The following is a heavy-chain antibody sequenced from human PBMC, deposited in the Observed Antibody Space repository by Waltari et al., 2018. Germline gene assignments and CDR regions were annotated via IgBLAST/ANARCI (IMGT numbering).Heavy chain of an antibody. CDR3: TTDLVGATGPDY. D-gene: IGHD1-26*01. CDR1: GFTFSNAW. CDR2: IKSKTDGGTT. J-gene: IGHJ4*02. V-gene: IGHV3-15*01. Sequence: EVQLVESGGGLVKPGGSLRLSCTASGFTFSNAWMSWVRQAPGKGLEWVGRIKSKTDGGTTDYAAPGKGRFTISRDDSKNTLYLQMNSLKTEDTAVYYCTTDLVGATGPDYWGQGTLVIVSS.